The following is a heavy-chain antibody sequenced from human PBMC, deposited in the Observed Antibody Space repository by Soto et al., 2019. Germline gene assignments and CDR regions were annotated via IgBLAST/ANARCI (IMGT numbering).Heavy chain of an antibody. CDR1: GYTFTGYY. J-gene: IGHJ6*02. V-gene: IGHV1-2*04. Sequence: QVQLVQSGAEVKKPGASVKVSCKASGYTFTGYYMHWVRQAPGQGLEWMGWINPNSGGTNYAQKLQGWVTMTRDTSISTAYMELSRLRSDDTAVYYCARGLYSSTRIYGMDVWGQGTTVTVSS. CDR2: INPNSGGT. CDR3: ARGLYSSTRIYGMDV. D-gene: IGHD6-13*01.